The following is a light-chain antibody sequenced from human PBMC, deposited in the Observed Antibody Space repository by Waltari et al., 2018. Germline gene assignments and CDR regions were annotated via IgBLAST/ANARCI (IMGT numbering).Light chain of an antibody. Sequence: DMVLTQSTGTLSLSPGERVNLPCRASERVSRALAWYQQKPGQAPRLLMDGASTRATGIPDRFSGSGSGTDFSLTISRLEPEDFAVYYCQHYVRLPVTFGQGTKVEIK. J-gene: IGKJ1*01. CDR1: ERVSRA. CDR3: QHYVRLPVT. CDR2: GAS. V-gene: IGKV3-20*01.